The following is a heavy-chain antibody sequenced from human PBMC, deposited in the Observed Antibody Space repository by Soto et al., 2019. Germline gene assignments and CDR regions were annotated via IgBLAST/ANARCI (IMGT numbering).Heavy chain of an antibody. V-gene: IGHV3-20*04. CDR2: INRDGGST. D-gene: IGHD4-17*01. J-gene: IGHJ4*02. CDR1: GFTFSPFW. Sequence: PGGSLRLSCAASGFTFSPFWMHWVRQVPGKGLEWVSGINRDGGSTGYADSVKGRFTISRDNAKNSLYLQMNSLRAEDTAFYYCARAPGYYGDFFDYWGQGTLVTVSS. CDR3: ARAPGYYGDFFDY.